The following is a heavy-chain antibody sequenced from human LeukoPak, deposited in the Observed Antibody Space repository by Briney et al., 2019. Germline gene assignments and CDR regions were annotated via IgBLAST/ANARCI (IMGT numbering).Heavy chain of an antibody. CDR3: AKDLYYYGSGKGDAFDI. D-gene: IGHD3-10*01. J-gene: IGHJ3*02. CDR2: ISYDGSNK. CDR1: GFTFSSYG. Sequence: PGGSLRPSCAASGFTFSSYGMHWVRQAPGKGLEWVAVISYDGSNKYYADSVKGRFTISRDNSKNTLYLQMNSLRAEDTAVYYCAKDLYYYGSGKGDAFDIWGQGTMVTVSS. V-gene: IGHV3-30*18.